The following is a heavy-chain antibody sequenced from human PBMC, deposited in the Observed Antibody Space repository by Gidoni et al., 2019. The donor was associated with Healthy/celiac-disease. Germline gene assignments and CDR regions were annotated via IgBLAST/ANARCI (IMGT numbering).Heavy chain of an antibody. CDR2: INPNSGGT. CDR3: ARDRITMVRGDHNWFDP. CDR1: GYTFTGYY. Sequence: QVQLVQSGAEVKKPGASVKVSCKASGYTFTGYYMHWVRQAPGQGLEWMGWINPNSGGTNYAQKFQGRVTMTRDTSISTAYMELSRLRSDDTAVYYCARDRITMVRGDHNWFDPWGQGTLVTVSS. D-gene: IGHD3-10*01. J-gene: IGHJ5*02. V-gene: IGHV1-2*02.